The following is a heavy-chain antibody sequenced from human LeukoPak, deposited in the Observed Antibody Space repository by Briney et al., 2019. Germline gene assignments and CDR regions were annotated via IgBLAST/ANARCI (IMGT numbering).Heavy chain of an antibody. V-gene: IGHV4-39*01. CDR3: ARHVGSENYPRYFDY. CDR2: IYYSGST. CDR1: GGSISSSSYY. J-gene: IGHJ4*02. Sequence: SETLSLTCTVSGGSISSSSYYWGWLRQPPGKGLEWIGSIYYSGSTYYNPSLKGRLTISVDTSKNQFSLKLTSVTAADTAVYYCARHVGSENYPRYFDYWGQGTLVTVSS. D-gene: IGHD1-26*01.